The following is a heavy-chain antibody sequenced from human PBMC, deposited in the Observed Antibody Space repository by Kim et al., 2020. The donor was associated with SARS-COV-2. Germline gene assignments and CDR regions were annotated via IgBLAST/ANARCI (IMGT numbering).Heavy chain of an antibody. J-gene: IGHJ6*02. D-gene: IGHD3-16*01. Sequence: YNPSLKSRVTISVDTSKNHFSLKLGSVTAADTAVDYCARVGFWARDGMDVWGQGTTVTVSS. V-gene: IGHV4-59*01. CDR3: ARVGFWARDGMDV.